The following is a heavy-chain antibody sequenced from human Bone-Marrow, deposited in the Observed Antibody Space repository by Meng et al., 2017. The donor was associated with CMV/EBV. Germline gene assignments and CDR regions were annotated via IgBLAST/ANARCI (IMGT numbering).Heavy chain of an antibody. CDR1: GFTFSSYG. CDR3: AKGSGLWNSNFDY. D-gene: IGHD1-7*01. CDR2: IWYDGSNK. V-gene: IGHV3-33*06. Sequence: GGPLRLSCAASGFTFSSYGMHWVRQAPGKGLEWVAVIWYDGSNKYYADSVKGRFTISRDNSKNTLYLQMNSLRAEDTAVYYCAKGSGLWNSNFDYWGQGTLVTVSS. J-gene: IGHJ4*02.